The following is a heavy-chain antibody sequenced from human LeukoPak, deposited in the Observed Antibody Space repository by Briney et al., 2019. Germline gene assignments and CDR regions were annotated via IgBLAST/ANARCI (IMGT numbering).Heavy chain of an antibody. D-gene: IGHD3-22*01. V-gene: IGHV3-7*03. J-gene: IGHJ4*02. CDR1: GFTFSNYW. CDR3: AKESFIPYYYDSSGYIDY. Sequence: GGSLRLSCEASGFTFSNYWMTWVRQAPGKGLEWVANIKQDGSVKYYVDSVKGRFTISRDNSKNTLFLQMNSLRAEDTALYYCAKESFIPYYYDSSGYIDYWGQGTLVTVSS. CDR2: IKQDGSVK.